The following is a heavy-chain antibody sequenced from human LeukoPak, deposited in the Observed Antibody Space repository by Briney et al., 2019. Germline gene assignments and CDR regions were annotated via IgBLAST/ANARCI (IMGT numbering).Heavy chain of an antibody. J-gene: IGHJ4*02. CDR2: MYTGGGR. D-gene: IGHD2-21*02. CDR1: GFSVSNYY. Sequence: PGGSLRLSCAASGFSVSNYYMSWVRQPPGKGLGWVSVMYTGGGRYYGDSVKGRFTISRDNSKNTVFLQMNSLRAEDTALYYCTRGQSYCGADCYSDWGQGTLVTVSS. V-gene: IGHV3-66*01. CDR3: TRGQSYCGADCYSD.